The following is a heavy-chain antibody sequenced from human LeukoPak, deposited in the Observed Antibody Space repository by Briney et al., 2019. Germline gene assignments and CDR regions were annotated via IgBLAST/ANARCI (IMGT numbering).Heavy chain of an antibody. CDR1: GFTFSSYG. V-gene: IGHV3-30*18. CDR3: AKWGYYDSSGYYQNHDY. D-gene: IGHD3-22*01. Sequence: GGSLRLYCAASGFTFSSYGMHWVRQAPGKGLEWVAVISYDGSNKYYADSVKGRFTISRDNSKNTLYLQMNSLRAEDTAVYYCAKWGYYDSSGYYQNHDYWGQGTLVTVSS. J-gene: IGHJ4*02. CDR2: ISYDGSNK.